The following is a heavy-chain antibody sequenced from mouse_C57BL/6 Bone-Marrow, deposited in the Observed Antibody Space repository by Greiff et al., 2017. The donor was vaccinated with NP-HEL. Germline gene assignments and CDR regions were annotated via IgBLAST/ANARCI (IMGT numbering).Heavy chain of an antibody. CDR1: GFTFSSYG. J-gene: IGHJ3*01. D-gene: IGHD2-4*01. Sequence: EVQGVESGGDLVKPGGSLKLSCAASGFTFSSYGMSWVRQTPDKRLEWVATISSGGSYTYYPDSVKGRFTISRDNAKNTLYLQMSSLKSEDTAMYYCARPVYYDYPAWFAYWGQGTLVTVSA. CDR2: ISSGGSYT. CDR3: ARPVYYDYPAWFAY. V-gene: IGHV5-6*01.